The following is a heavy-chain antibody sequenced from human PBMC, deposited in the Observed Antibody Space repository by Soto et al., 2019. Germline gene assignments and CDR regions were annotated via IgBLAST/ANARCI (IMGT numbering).Heavy chain of an antibody. D-gene: IGHD6-6*01. CDR2: ISGSSSYT. J-gene: IGHJ5*02. CDR1: GFTFSDYY. V-gene: IGHV3-11*06. CDR3: ARDSRHGTS. Sequence: PGGSLRLSCAASGFTFSDYYMSWIRQAPGKGLDWVSYISGSSSYTNYADSVKGRFTISRDNAKNSLYLQMDSLRAEDTAVYYCARDSRHGTSWGQGTLVTVSS.